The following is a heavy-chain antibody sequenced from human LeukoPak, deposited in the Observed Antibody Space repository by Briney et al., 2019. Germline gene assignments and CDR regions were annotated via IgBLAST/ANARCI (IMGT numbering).Heavy chain of an antibody. J-gene: IGHJ5*02. CDR3: AKWAGGNSGGWFDP. D-gene: IGHD4-23*01. CDR2: ISGSGGST. CDR1: GFTFSSYG. V-gene: IGHV3-23*01. Sequence: PGGSLRLSCAASGFTFSSYGMHWVRQAPGKGLEWVSAISGSGGSTYYADSVKGRFTISRDNSKNTLYLQMNSLRAEDTAVYYCAKWAGGNSGGWFDPWGQGTLVTVSS.